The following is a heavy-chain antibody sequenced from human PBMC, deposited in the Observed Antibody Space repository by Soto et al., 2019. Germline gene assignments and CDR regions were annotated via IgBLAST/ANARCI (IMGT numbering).Heavy chain of an antibody. CDR2: ITSDGNIR. CDR3: ARDLIPYCSRNSCRYFDY. D-gene: IGHD2-8*01. Sequence: QVQLVESGGGVVQPGGSLRLSCAASGFTFSSYTMHWVRQAPGKGLEWVAVITSDGNIRLYADSVKGRFSISRDTSKDTLYLQMSSLRPEDTAVYYCARDLIPYCSRNSCRYFDYWGQGTLVTVSS. J-gene: IGHJ4*02. CDR1: GFTFSSYT. V-gene: IGHV3-30-3*01.